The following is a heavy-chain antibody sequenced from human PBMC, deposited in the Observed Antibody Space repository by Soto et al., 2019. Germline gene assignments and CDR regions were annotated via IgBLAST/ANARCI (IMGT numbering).Heavy chain of an antibody. V-gene: IGHV1-24*01. CDR1: GYTLTELS. CDR3: ATDRTTVTTWAGNYYYYGMDV. CDR2: FDPEDGET. Sequence: ASVKVSCKVSGYTLTELSMHWVRQAPGKGLEWMGGFDPEDGETIYAQKFQGRVTMTEDTSTDTAYMELSSLRSEDTAVYYCATDRTTVTTWAGNYYYYGMDVWGQGTMVTVSS. J-gene: IGHJ6*02. D-gene: IGHD4-17*01.